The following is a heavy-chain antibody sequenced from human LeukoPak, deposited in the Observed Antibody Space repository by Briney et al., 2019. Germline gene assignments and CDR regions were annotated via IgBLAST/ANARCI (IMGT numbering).Heavy chain of an antibody. J-gene: IGHJ3*02. CDR3: AREVVVVAATYDAFDI. V-gene: IGHV4-39*07. CDR2: IYYSGNT. CDR1: GGSISSRDNY. Sequence: SETLSLTCTVSGGSISSRDNYWGWFRQPPGKGLEWIGSIYYSGNTYYNPSLESRVTISVDTSKNQFSLKLSSVTAADTAVYYCAREVVVVAATYDAFDIWGQGTMVTVSS. D-gene: IGHD2-15*01.